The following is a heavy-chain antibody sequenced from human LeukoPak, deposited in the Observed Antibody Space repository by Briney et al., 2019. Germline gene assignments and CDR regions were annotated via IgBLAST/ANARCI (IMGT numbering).Heavy chain of an antibody. CDR3: ARSHRSYYYYYMDV. CDR2: IIPILGTA. Sequence: ASVKVSCKASGYTFTGYYMHWVRQAPGQGLEWMGGIIPILGTANYAQKFQGRVTITADESTSTAYMELSSLRSEDTAVYYCARSHRSYYYYYMDVWGKGTTVKISS. CDR1: GYTFTGYY. V-gene: IGHV1-69*13. J-gene: IGHJ6*03.